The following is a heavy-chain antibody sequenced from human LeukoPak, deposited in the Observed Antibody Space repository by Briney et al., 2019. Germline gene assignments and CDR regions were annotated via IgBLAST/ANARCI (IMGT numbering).Heavy chain of an antibody. CDR1: GYTFTSYV. J-gene: IGHJ4*02. CDR3: ARVATVTTSDY. V-gene: IGHV1-18*01. CDR2: ISAYNGNT. Sequence: ASVKVSCKASGYTFTSYVINWVRQATGQGLEWMGWISAYNGNTNYAQKLQGRVTMTTDTSTSTAYMELRSLRSDDTAVYYCARVATVTTSDYWGQGTLVTVSS. D-gene: IGHD4-17*01.